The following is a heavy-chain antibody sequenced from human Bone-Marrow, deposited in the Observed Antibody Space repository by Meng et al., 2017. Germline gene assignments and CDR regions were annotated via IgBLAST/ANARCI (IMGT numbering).Heavy chain of an antibody. D-gene: IGHD2-15*01. CDR2: IKSKGHGETT. V-gene: IGHV3-15*01. J-gene: IGHJ4*02. CDR3: STFYCSDGTCSQHF. Sequence: GGSLRLSCAASGFRFNDAWMSWVRLAPGKGLEWVGRIKSKGHGETTYYAAPVKGRFTISRDDSKNTVYLQMSSLKTEDTAVYYCSTFYCSDGTCSQHFWGQGTLVTVSS. CDR1: GFRFNDAW.